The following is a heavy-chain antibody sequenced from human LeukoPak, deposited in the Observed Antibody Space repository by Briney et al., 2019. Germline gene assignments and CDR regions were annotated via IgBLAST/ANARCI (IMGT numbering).Heavy chain of an antibody. CDR3: ARSLMYHDYVWGSYRYNYFDY. J-gene: IGHJ4*02. D-gene: IGHD3-16*02. Sequence: GASVKVSCKASGYTFTGYYMHWVRQAPGQGLEWMGWINPNSGGTNYAQKFQGRVTMTTDTSTSTAYMELRSLRSDDTAVYYCARSLMYHDYVWGSYRYNYFDYWGQGTLVTVSS. CDR1: GYTFTGYY. CDR2: INPNSGGT. V-gene: IGHV1-2*02.